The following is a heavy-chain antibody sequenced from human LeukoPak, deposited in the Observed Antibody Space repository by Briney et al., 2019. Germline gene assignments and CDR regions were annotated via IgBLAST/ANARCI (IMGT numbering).Heavy chain of an antibody. V-gene: IGHV4-59*08. J-gene: IGHJ4*02. D-gene: IGHD5-18*01. CDR3: ARGYSYGYLSFDY. Sequence: SETPSLTCTVSGGSISSYYWSWIRQPPGKGLEWIGYIYYSGSTNYNPSLKSRVTISVDTSKNQFSLKLSSVTAADTAVYYCARGYSYGYLSFDYWGQGTLVTVSS. CDR2: IYYSGST. CDR1: GGSISSYY.